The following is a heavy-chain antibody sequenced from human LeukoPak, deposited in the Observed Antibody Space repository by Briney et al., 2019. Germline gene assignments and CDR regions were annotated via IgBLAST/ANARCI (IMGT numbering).Heavy chain of an antibody. V-gene: IGHV3-23*01. Sequence: GGSLRLSCAASGFTFSSYATYWVRQAPGKGLEWVSAISGSGRITYYADSVKGRFTISRDNAKNSLYLQMNSLRVEDTAVYYCARVRSSGSFGGDYFYYYGMDVWGQGTTVTVSS. J-gene: IGHJ6*01. CDR3: ARVRSSGSFGGDYFYYYGMDV. CDR1: GFTFSSYA. CDR2: ISGSGRIT. D-gene: IGHD6-19*01.